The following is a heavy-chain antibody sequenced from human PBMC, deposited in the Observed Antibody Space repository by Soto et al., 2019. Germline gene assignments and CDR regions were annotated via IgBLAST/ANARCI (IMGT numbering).Heavy chain of an antibody. CDR2: ISWDSGSI. D-gene: IGHD4-17*01. CDR1: EFTFEDYA. V-gene: IGHV3-9*01. J-gene: IGHJ4*02. Sequence: LLSHSYRASEFTFEDYAMHWVRPAPGKGMEWVSGISWDSGSIGYADSVKGRFTISRDNAKNSLYLQMNSLRAEDTALYYCAKDMVPSPPVYDFDYWGQGTLVTV. CDR3: AKDMVPSPPVYDFDY.